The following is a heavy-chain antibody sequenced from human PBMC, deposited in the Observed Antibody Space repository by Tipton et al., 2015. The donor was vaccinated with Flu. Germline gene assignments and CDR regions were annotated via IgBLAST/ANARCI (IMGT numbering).Heavy chain of an antibody. CDR3: ARDYLLGDLSFFDN. CDR2: IYTSGST. D-gene: IGHD3-16*02. V-gene: IGHV4-4*07. CDR1: GDSISSYY. Sequence: TLSLTCTVSGDSISSYYWSWIRQPAGKGLEWIGRIYTSGSTNYNASLKSRVTMSVDTSKNRFSLKLSSVTVADTAVYYCARDYLLGDLSFFDNWGQGTLVTVSS. J-gene: IGHJ4*02.